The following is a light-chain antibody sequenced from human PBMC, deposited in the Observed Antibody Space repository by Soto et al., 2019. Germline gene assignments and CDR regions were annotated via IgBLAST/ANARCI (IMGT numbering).Light chain of an antibody. Sequence: EIVLTQSPGTLSLSPGERATLSCRASQSVGGNYLAWFQQKPGQAPRLLVYGASNRAAGIPDRFSGGGSGTDFTLTISRLEPGDFAVYYCQHYGTSPWTFGQGTEVEVK. CDR2: GAS. J-gene: IGKJ1*01. CDR3: QHYGTSPWT. CDR1: QSVGGNY. V-gene: IGKV3-20*01.